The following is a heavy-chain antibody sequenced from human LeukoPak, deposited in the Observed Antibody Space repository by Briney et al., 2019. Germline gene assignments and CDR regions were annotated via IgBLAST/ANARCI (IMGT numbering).Heavy chain of an antibody. CDR2: MNPNSGNA. J-gene: IGHJ6*02. CDR3: ARGSITIFGVVMNTNYYGMDV. CDR1: GYTFTSYD. V-gene: IGHV1-8*01. Sequence: ASVKVSCKASGYTFTSYDINWVRRATGQGLEWMGWMNPNSGNAGYAQKFQGRVTMTRNTSISTAYMELSSLRSEDTAVYYCARGSITIFGVVMNTNYYGMDVWGQGTTVTVSS. D-gene: IGHD3-3*01.